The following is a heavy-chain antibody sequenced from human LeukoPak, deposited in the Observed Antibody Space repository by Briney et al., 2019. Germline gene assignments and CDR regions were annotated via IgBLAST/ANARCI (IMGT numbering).Heavy chain of an antibody. J-gene: IGHJ5*02. V-gene: IGHV4-30-2*01. CDR1: GGSISSGGYS. Sequence: PSQTLSLTCAVSGGSISSGGYSWSWIRQPPGKGLEWIGYIYHSGSTYYNPSLKSRVTISVDRSKNQFSLKLSSVTAADTAVYYCARTDYSGSGSFYDNWFDPWGQGILVTVSS. CDR3: ARTDYSGSGSFYDNWFDP. D-gene: IGHD3-10*01. CDR2: IYHSGST.